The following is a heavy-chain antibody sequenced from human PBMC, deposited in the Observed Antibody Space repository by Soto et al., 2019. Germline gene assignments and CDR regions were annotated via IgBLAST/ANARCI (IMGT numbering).Heavy chain of an antibody. CDR1: GYTFTSYG. D-gene: IGHD2-21*02. CDR2: ISAYNGNT. CDR3: ATWKIVVVTAALRY. V-gene: IGHV1-18*01. J-gene: IGHJ4*02. Sequence: GASVKVSCKASGYTFTSYGISWVRQAPGQGLEWMGWISAYNGNTNYAQKLQGRVTMTTDTSTSTAYMELRSLRSDDTAVYYCATWKIVVVTAALRYWGQGTLVTVSS.